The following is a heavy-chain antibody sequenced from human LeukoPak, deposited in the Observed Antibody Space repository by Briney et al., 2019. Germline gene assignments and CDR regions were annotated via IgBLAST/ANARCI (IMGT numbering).Heavy chain of an antibody. CDR1: GYSFTSYW. CDR2: IYPGDSDT. D-gene: IGHD6-19*01. Sequence: GESLKISCKGSGYSFTSYWIGWVRQMPGKGLEWMGIIYPGDSDTRYSPSFQGQVTISADKSISTAYLQWSSLKAPDTAMYYCARHTYSSGEVTSYYYMDVWGKGTTVTVSS. V-gene: IGHV5-51*01. CDR3: ARHTYSSGEVTSYYYMDV. J-gene: IGHJ6*03.